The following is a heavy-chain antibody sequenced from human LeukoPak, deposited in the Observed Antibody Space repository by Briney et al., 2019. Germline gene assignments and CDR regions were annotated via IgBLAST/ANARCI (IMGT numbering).Heavy chain of an antibody. Sequence: PGGSLRLSCAASGFTFSSYGMHWVRQAPGKGLEWVAVISYDGSNKYYADSVKGRFTIPRDNSKNTLYLQMNRLRAEDTAVYYCADLAVWGQGTTVTVSS. CDR1: GFTFSSYG. CDR2: ISYDGSNK. CDR3: ADLAV. V-gene: IGHV3-30*03. J-gene: IGHJ6*02.